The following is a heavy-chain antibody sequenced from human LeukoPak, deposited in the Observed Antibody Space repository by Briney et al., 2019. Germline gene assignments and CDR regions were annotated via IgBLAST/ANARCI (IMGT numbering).Heavy chain of an antibody. CDR3: AAHPAWHQLLS. D-gene: IGHD2-2*01. Sequence: SGTLSLTCAVSGGSLSSTNCGSWVRQTPGKGLEWIGEIFHSGNTNYNPSLKSRVTISVDKSKNQFSLKLSSVTAADTAVYYCAAHPAWHQLLSWGQGTLVVVSS. CDR1: GGSLSSTNC. CDR2: IFHSGNT. J-gene: IGHJ4*02. V-gene: IGHV4-4*02.